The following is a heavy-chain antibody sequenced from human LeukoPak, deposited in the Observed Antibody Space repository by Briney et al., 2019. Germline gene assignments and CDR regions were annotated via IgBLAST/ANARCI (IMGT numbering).Heavy chain of an antibody. V-gene: IGHV3-48*01. Sequence: GGSLRLSCAASGFTFSIYSMNWVRQAPGKGLEWVSYISSSSSTIYYADSVKGRFTISRDNAKNSLYLQMNSLRAGDTAVYYCAREGGYCSGGSCYWDDYWGQGTLVTVSS. CDR3: AREGGYCSGGSCYWDDY. D-gene: IGHD2-15*01. J-gene: IGHJ4*02. CDR2: ISSSSSTI. CDR1: GFTFSIYS.